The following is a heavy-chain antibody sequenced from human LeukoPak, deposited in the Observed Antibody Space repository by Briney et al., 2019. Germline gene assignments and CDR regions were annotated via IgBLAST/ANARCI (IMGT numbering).Heavy chain of an antibody. CDR2: INHSGST. V-gene: IGHV4-34*01. CDR1: GGSFSGYY. CDR3: ARGARMGIAAGNWFDP. J-gene: IGHJ5*02. Sequence: SETLSLTCAVYGGSFSGYYWSWIRQPPGKGLEWIGEINHSGSTNYNPSLKSRVTISVDTSKNQFSLKLSSVTAADTAVYYCARGARMGIAAGNWFDPWGQGTLVTVSS. D-gene: IGHD6-13*01.